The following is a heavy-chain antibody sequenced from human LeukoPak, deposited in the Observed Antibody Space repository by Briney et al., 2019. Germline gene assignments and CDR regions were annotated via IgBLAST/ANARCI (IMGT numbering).Heavy chain of an antibody. D-gene: IGHD2-2*01. CDR1: GFTFSSYA. J-gene: IGHJ6*02. V-gene: IGHV3-23*01. CDR3: AKDRRVVPAARVLTQYGMDV. Sequence: GGSLRLSCAASGFTFSSYAMSWVRQAPGKGLEWVSAISGSGGSTYYADSVKGRFTISRDNSKNTLYLQMNSLRAEDTAVYYCAKDRRVVPAARVLTQYGMDVWGQGTTVTVSS. CDR2: ISGSGGST.